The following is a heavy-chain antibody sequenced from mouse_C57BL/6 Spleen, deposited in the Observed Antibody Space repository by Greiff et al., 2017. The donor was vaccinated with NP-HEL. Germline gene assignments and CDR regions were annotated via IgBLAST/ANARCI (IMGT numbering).Heavy chain of an antibody. CDR2: IYPGSGST. CDR3: ARDYYYGSSGDWFAY. CDR1: GYTFTSYW. Sequence: QVQLQQPGAELVKPGASVKMSCKASGYTFTSYWITWVKQRPGQGLEWIGDIYPGSGSTNYNEKFKSKATLTVDTSSSTAFMQLSSLTSEDSAVYYCARDYYYGSSGDWFAYWGQGTLVTVSA. J-gene: IGHJ3*01. V-gene: IGHV1-55*01. D-gene: IGHD1-1*01.